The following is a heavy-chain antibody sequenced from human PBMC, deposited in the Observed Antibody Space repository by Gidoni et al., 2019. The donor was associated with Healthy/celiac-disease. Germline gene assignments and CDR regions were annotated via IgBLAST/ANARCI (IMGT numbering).Heavy chain of an antibody. CDR1: GFTFSSSA. D-gene: IGHD3-16*01. CDR2: IRGSGGSK. J-gene: IGHJ4*02. CDR3: AKAITFGGAYFDY. Sequence: EVQLLESWGGLVPPGGSLRLLCAASGFTFSSSAMSWVRQAPGKGLEWVSAIRGSGGSKYYADSVKGRFTISRDNSKNTLYLQMNSLRAEDTAVYYCAKAITFGGAYFDYWGQGTLVTVSS. V-gene: IGHV3-23*01.